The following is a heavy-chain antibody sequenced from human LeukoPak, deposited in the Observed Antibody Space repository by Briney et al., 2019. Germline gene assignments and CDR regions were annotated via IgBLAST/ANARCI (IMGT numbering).Heavy chain of an antibody. J-gene: IGHJ6*02. Sequence: GGSLRLSCAGYGFIFGDHAMSWVRQAPGKGLEWVGFIRSKAYGATIKYAASVEGRFTISRDDSKGIAYLQMNSLETEDTAVYYCARGPILLWIHNGMDVWGPGTTVTVSS. CDR2: IRSKAYGATI. V-gene: IGHV3-49*04. CDR1: GFIFGDHA. CDR3: ARGPILLWIHNGMDV. D-gene: IGHD3-10*01.